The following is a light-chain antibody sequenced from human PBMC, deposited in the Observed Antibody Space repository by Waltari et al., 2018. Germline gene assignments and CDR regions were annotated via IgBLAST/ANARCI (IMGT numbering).Light chain of an antibody. Sequence: DIVMTQSPDSLVVSLGERATINCKSSQNILYTPNNKNYLAWYQQKPGQPPKLLIFWASTRESGVPDRFSGSGSGTDFTLTISGLQAEDVAVYYCQQYFTTPLTFGGGTKVEI. CDR2: WAS. J-gene: IGKJ4*01. V-gene: IGKV4-1*01. CDR1: QNILYTPNNKNY. CDR3: QQYFTTPLT.